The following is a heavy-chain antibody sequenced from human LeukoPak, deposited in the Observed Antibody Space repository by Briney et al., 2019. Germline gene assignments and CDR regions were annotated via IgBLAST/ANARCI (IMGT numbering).Heavy chain of an antibody. V-gene: IGHV1-46*01. CDR1: GYTITNYY. Sequence: ASVKVSCKASGYTITNYYMPWVRQAPGQGLEWMGIINPSGGSARYAQKFQGRVTMTRDTSTSTLYMEVSSLRSEDTAVYYCARGRDYGSGSYSPENDYWGQGTLVTVSS. J-gene: IGHJ4*02. CDR2: INPSGGSA. D-gene: IGHD3-10*01. CDR3: ARGRDYGSGSYSPENDY.